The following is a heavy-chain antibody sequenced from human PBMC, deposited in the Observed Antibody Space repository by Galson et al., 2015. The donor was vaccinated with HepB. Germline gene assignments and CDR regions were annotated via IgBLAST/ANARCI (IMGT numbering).Heavy chain of an antibody. CDR3: AREGYGDYIRGHNYYYMDL. J-gene: IGHJ6*03. CDR2: ISSSSSAI. CDR1: GMTFSSYV. V-gene: IGHV3-48*03. Sequence: SLRLSCAASGMTFSSYVMNWVRQAPGKGLEWVSYISSSSSAIYYADSVKGRFTISRDNAKDSLYLQMNSLRAEDTAIYYCAREGYGDYIRGHNYYYMDLWGSGTTVIVSS. D-gene: IGHD4-17*01.